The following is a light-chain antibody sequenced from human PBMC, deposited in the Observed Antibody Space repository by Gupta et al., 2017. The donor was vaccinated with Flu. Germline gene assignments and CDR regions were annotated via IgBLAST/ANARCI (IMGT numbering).Light chain of an antibody. V-gene: IGLV7-43*01. CDR2: STR. CDR1: TGAVTSDHY. J-gene: IGLJ2*01. CDR3: LLYFREAVF. Sequence: QTVVTQEPSLTVSPGGTVTLTCASSTGAVTSDHYPNWFQQKPGKPLRPVMYSTRSKHSCTPAWVSGSLLGGKVAMTLSGVQAEDEYYYYSLLYFREAVFFGGGTKLTVL.